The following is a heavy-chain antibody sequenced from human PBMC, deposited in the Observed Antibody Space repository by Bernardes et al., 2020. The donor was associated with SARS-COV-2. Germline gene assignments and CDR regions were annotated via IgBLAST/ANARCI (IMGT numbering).Heavy chain of an antibody. CDR1: GGSFSGYY. CDR2: INHSGST. CDR3: AREALYSYGYFAVPYYFDY. Sequence: SETLSLTCAVYGGSFSGYYWSWIRQPPGKGLEWIGEINHSGSTNYNPSLKSRVTISVDTSKNQFSLKLSSVTAADTAVYYCAREALYSYGYFAVPYYFDYWGQGTLVTVSS. J-gene: IGHJ4*02. D-gene: IGHD5-18*01. V-gene: IGHV4-34*01.